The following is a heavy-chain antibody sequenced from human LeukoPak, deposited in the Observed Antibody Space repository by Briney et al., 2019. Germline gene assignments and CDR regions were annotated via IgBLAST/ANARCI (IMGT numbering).Heavy chain of an antibody. J-gene: IGHJ4*02. CDR2: ISPYNDDT. Sequence: ASVKVSCKASGYTFSSSGISWVRQAPGQGLEWMGWISPYNDDTRYEQTLQGRVTMTTDTSTSTVYMELRSLRSDDTAVYYCARSGRGYNPIDFWGQGTRVTVSS. D-gene: IGHD5-24*01. CDR3: ARSGRGYNPIDF. CDR1: GYTFSSSG. V-gene: IGHV1-18*01.